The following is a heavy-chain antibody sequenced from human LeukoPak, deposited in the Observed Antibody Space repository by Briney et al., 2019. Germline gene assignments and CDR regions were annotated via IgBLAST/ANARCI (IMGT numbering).Heavy chain of an antibody. D-gene: IGHD3-9*01. CDR1: GFTFSSYE. Sequence: GGSLRLSCAASGFTFSSYEMNWVRQAPGKGLEWVSYISSSGSTIYYADSVKGRFTISRDNAQNSLYLQMNSLRAEDTAVYYCARGPSSPTYYDILTGYSTGYYFDYWGQGTLVTVSS. CDR2: ISSSGSTI. CDR3: ARGPSSPTYYDILTGYSTGYYFDY. J-gene: IGHJ4*02. V-gene: IGHV3-48*03.